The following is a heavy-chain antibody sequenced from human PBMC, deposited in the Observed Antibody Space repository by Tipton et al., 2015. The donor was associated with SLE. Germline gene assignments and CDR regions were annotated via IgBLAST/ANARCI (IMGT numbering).Heavy chain of an antibody. V-gene: IGHV4-59*01. CDR1: GGSISSYY. Sequence: TLSLTCTVSGGSISSYYWSWIRQPPGKGLEWIGYIYYSGSTNYNPSLKSRVTISVDTSKNQFSLKLSSATAADTAVYYCARVPFYYYYYMDVWGKGTTVTVSS. CDR2: IYYSGST. J-gene: IGHJ6*03. CDR3: ARVPFYYYYYMDV.